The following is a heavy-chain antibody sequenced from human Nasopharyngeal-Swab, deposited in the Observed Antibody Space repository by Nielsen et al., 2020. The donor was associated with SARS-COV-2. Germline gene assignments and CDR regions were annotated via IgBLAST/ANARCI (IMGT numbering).Heavy chain of an antibody. CDR2: ISGSSGTI. J-gene: IGHJ4*02. Sequence: VRQMPGKGLEWGSYISGSSGTINYVDSVKGRFTISRDNAKNSLYLQMNSLRAEDTAVYYCARDSPITIFGVVITTPVDYWGQGTLVTVSS. CDR3: ARDSPITIFGVVITTPVDY. V-gene: IGHV3-48*01. D-gene: IGHD3-3*01.